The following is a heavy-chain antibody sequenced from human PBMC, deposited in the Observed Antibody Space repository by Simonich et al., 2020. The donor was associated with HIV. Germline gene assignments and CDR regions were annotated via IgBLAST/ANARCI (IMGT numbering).Heavy chain of an antibody. CDR1: GFTFDDYA. J-gene: IGHJ4*02. D-gene: IGHD1-1*01. V-gene: IGHV3-9*01. Sequence: EVQLVESGGGLVQPGRSLRLSCAASGFTFDDYAMHWVRQAPGKGLEWVAGISWNSGSIGYADSVKGRFTISRHNSKDTLYLQMNSLRAEDTAVYYCRLAELDYWGQGTLVTVSS. CDR3: RLAELDY. CDR2: ISWNSGSI.